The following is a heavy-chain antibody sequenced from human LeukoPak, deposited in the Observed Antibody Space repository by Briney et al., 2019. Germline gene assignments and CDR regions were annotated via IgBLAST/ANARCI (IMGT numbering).Heavy chain of an antibody. CDR3: ARGPLFGVVIIPVWFDY. D-gene: IGHD3-3*01. CDR1: GFPSSTYT. CDR2: ISSSSSTI. J-gene: IGHJ4*02. V-gene: IGHV3-48*02. Sequence: GGSLRPSCEPSGFPSSTYTINWFPRAQGKGRKGVSYISSSSSTIYYADSVKGRFTISRDNAKNSLYLQMNSLRDEDTAVYYCARGPLFGVVIIPVWFDYWGQGTLVTVSS.